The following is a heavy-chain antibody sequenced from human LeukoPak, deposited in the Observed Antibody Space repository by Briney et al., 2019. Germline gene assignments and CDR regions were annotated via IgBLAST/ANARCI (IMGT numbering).Heavy chain of an antibody. J-gene: IGHJ4*02. CDR1: GGSISSSSYY. CDR3: ARGYRVRPGIAAAGTGYLDY. CDR2: IYYSGSS. D-gene: IGHD6-13*01. V-gene: IGHV4-39*07. Sequence: SETLSLTCFVSGGSISSSSYYWGWIRQPPGTGLEWIGSIYYSGSSYYNPSLKSRVTISVDTSKNQFSLKLSSVTAADTAVYYCARGYRVRPGIAAAGTGYLDYWGQGTLVTVSS.